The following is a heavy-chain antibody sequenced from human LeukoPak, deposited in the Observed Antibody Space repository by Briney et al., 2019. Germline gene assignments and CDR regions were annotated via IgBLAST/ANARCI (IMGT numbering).Heavy chain of an antibody. D-gene: IGHD6-13*01. J-gene: IGHJ4*02. CDR3: ARVGSYGNGSSWYDYFDY. CDR2: ISAYNGNT. Sequence: ASVKVSCKASGYTFTSYGISWVRQALGQGLEWMGWISAYNGNTNYAQKLQGRVTMTTDTSTSTAYMELSRLRSDDTAVYYCARVGSYGNGSSWYDYFDYWGQGTLVTVSS. V-gene: IGHV1-18*01. CDR1: GYTFTSYG.